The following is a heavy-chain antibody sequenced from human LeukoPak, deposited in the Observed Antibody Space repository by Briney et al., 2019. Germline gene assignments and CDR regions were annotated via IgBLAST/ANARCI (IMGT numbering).Heavy chain of an antibody. Sequence: SVKVSCKASGGTFSSYAISWVRQAPGQGLEWMGRIIPILGIANYAQKFQGRVTITADKSTSTAYMELSSLRSEDTAVYYCASVSDLSYFHRRGGGYYFDYWGQGTLVTVSS. CDR3: ASVSDLSYFHRRGGGYYFDY. D-gene: IGHD3-16*01. J-gene: IGHJ4*02. V-gene: IGHV1-69*04. CDR2: IIPILGIA. CDR1: GGTFSSYA.